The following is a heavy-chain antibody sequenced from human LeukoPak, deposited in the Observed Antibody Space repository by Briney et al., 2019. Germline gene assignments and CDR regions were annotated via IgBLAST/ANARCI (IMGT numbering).Heavy chain of an antibody. Sequence: GGSLRLSCAASGFTFSSYDMNWVRHAPGKGLEWVSYISSSGRTILYADSVQGQFIISRDNAKSSLYLQMNSLRGDDTAVYYCVYDVSGSYSEHWGQGTLVTVS. J-gene: IGHJ4*02. CDR2: ISSSGRTI. V-gene: IGHV3-48*03. CDR1: GFTFSSYD. D-gene: IGHD1-26*01. CDR3: VYDVSGSYSEH.